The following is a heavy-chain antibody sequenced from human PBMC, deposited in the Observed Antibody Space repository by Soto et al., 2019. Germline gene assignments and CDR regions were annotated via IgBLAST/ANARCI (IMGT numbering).Heavy chain of an antibody. Sequence: SETLSLTCTVSGGSISSGDYYWSWIRQPPGKGLEWIGYIYYSGSTYYNPSLKSRVTISVDTSNNQCSLKLSSVTAADTAVYHCPRSPGAWPPNWSVPLDPGALVTVSS. J-gene: IGHJ5*02. CDR2: IYYSGST. CDR3: PRSPGAWPPNWSVP. D-gene: IGHD7-27*01. V-gene: IGHV4-30-4*01. CDR1: GGSISSGDYY.